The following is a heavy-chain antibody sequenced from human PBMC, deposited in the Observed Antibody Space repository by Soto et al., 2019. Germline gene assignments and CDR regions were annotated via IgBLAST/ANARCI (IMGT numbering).Heavy chain of an antibody. CDR1: GFTFISYW. J-gene: IGHJ5*02. CDR3: ARDHVVSRNWFDP. CDR2: INSDGSST. Sequence: EVQLVESGGGLVQPGGSLRLSCAASGFTFISYWMHWVRQAPGKVLVWVSRINSDGSSTSYADSVKGRFTISRDNAKNTLYLQMNSLRAEDTAVYYCARDHVVSRNWFDPWGQGTLVTVSS. D-gene: IGHD2-21*01. V-gene: IGHV3-74*01.